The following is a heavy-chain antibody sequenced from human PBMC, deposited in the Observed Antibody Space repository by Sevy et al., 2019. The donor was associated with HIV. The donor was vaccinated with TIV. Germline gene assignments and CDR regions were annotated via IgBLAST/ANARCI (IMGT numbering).Heavy chain of an antibody. CDR1: GFSFSNYA. V-gene: IGHV3-23*01. CDR3: AKRPVYHSXYDYYFDY. D-gene: IGHD5-12*01. Sequence: GGSLRLSCEASGFSFSNYAMAWVRQFPEKGLEWVSGISGSGDRTFYANSVEGRFTISRDNSKNTLFLGMNSLRFDDSAIYYCAKRPVYHSXYDYYFDYWGQGTLVSVSS. J-gene: IGHJ4*02. CDR2: ISGSGDRT.